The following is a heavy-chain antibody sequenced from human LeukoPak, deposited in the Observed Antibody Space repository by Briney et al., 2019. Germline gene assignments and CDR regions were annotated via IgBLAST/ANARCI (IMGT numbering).Heavy chain of an antibody. V-gene: IGHV4-59*08. CDR2: IYYSGST. J-gene: IGHJ4*02. CDR3: ARGKAAAGTFFLDY. Sequence: SESLSLTCTVSGGSISSYYWSWIRQPPGKGLERIRYIYYSGSTNYNPSLKSRVTISVDTSKNQFSLKLSSVTAADTAVYYCARGKAAAGTFFLDYWGQGTLVTVSS. D-gene: IGHD6-13*01. CDR1: GGSISSYY.